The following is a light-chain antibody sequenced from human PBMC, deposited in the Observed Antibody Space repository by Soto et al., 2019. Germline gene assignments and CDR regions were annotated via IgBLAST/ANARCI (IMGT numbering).Light chain of an antibody. J-gene: IGKJ1*01. CDR1: QSISSY. CDR3: QQSYSTPGT. CDR2: AAS. Sequence: IQRTHSPSSLSASVLYRVTITFLASQSISSYLNWYQQKPGKAPKLLIYAASSLQSGVPSRFSGSGSGTDFTLTISSLQPEDFATYYCQQSYSTPGTFGQGTKVDIK. V-gene: IGKV1-39*01.